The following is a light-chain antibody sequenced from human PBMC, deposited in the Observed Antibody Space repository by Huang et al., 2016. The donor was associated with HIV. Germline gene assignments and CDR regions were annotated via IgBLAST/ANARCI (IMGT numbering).Light chain of an antibody. Sequence: DIQMTQSPSSLSVSVGDRVTITCRASQSISSYLNWYQQKPGKAPKLLIYAASSLQSGVPSRFSSSGSGTDFTLTISSLQPEDFATYYCQQSYSSPNFGQGTKLEIK. CDR2: AAS. J-gene: IGKJ2*01. CDR3: QQSYSSPN. CDR1: QSISSY. V-gene: IGKV1-39*01.